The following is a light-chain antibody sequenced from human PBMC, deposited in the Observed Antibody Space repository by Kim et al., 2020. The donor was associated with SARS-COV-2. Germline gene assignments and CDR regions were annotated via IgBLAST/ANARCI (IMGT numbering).Light chain of an antibody. Sequence: APRKTARVTCGRNNIGSKSVRWYQQKPGQAPVLVIYYDSDRPSGIPERFSGSNSGNTATLTVSRVEAGDEADYYCQVWDSSSDHRVFGGGTQLTVL. V-gene: IGLV3-21*04. CDR3: QVWDSSSDHRV. CDR2: YDS. CDR1: NIGSKS. J-gene: IGLJ3*02.